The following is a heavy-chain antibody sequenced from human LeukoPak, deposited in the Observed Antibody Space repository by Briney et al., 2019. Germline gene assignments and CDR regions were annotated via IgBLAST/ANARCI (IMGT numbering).Heavy chain of an antibody. CDR2: INPKSGDT. CDR3: ARADHGARSTSCYTLDY. J-gene: IGHJ4*02. CDR1: GYTFTGYY. Sequence: ASVKVSCKASGYTFTGYYMHWVRQAPGQGLEWMGWINPKSGDTHYAQKFQGRVTMTRDTSISTAYMELTGLRSDDTAVYYCARADHGARSTSCYTLDYWGQGTLVTVSS. V-gene: IGHV1-2*02. D-gene: IGHD2-2*02.